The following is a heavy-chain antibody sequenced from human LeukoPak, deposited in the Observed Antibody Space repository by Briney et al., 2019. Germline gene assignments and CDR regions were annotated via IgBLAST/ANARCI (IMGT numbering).Heavy chain of an antibody. CDR2: IYYSGST. V-gene: IGHV4-59*01. Sequence: SETLSLTCTVSGGSISSCYWSWIRQPPGKGLEWIGYIYYSGSTNYNPSLKSRVTISVDTSKNQFSLKLSSATAADTAVYYCARGRDSSGYYADYWGQGTLVTVSS. CDR3: ARGRDSSGYYADY. CDR1: GGSISSCY. J-gene: IGHJ4*02. D-gene: IGHD3-22*01.